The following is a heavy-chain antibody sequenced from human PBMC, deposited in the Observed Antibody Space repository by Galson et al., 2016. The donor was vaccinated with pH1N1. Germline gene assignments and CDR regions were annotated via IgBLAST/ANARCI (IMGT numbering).Heavy chain of an antibody. V-gene: IGHV4-39*07. CDR2: LSYGGTWYYRGAA. J-gene: IGHJ2*01. CDR1: GGSITNTNYF. CDR3: ARSEWHFDI. Sequence: ETLSLTCNVSGGSITNTNYFWGWIRQPPGQSQEWIGSLSYGGTWYYRGAAFYNPSLKRRVVMSLDASAYRCSLRLSSVTAADTAIYYGARSEWHFDICGPGILVTVSS.